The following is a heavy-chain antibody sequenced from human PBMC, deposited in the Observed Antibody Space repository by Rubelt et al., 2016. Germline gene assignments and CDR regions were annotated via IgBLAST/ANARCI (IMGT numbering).Heavy chain of an antibody. V-gene: IGHV4-34*01. D-gene: IGHD3-3*01. CDR2: INHSGST. J-gene: IGHJ3*02. Sequence: QVQLQQWGAGLLKPSETLSLTCAVYGGSFSGYYWSWIRQPPGKGLEWIGEINHSGSTNYNPSLKSRLTISVDTSKTQFSLKLRSVTAADTAVYYCARRLRFLEWPAQAFDIWGLGTMVTVSS. CDR1: GGSFSGYY. CDR3: ARRLRFLEWPAQAFDI.